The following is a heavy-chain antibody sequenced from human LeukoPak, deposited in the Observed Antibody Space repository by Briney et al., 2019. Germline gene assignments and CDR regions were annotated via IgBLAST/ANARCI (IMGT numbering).Heavy chain of an antibody. CDR3: VKFYAGNGM. Sequence: PGGSLRLSCAASGFTFDDYAMHWVRQAPGKGLEWVSLISGDGGSTYYADSVKGRFTISRDNSKNTLYLQMSSLRAEDTAVYYCVKFYAGNGMWGQGTLVTVSS. V-gene: IGHV3-43*02. D-gene: IGHD4-23*01. CDR2: ISGDGGST. J-gene: IGHJ4*02. CDR1: GFTFDDYA.